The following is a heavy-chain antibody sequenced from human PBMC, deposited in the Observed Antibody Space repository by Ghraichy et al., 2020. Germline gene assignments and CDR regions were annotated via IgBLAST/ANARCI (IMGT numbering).Heavy chain of an antibody. CDR2: ISSDGNQK. CDR3: ARGAVAGKWYFDL. J-gene: IGHJ2*01. CDR1: GFSFSSSP. D-gene: IGHD6-19*01. Sequence: GESLNISCAASGFSFSSSPMHWVRQAPGKGLEWVAAISSDGNQKFYADSVGGRFTISRDNPKNTVSLEMNSLRADDTAVYSCARGAVAGKWYFDLWGRGTLVIVSS. V-gene: IGHV3-30*04.